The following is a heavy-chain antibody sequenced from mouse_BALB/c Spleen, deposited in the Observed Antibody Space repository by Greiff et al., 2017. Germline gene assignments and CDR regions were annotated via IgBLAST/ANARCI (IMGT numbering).Heavy chain of an antibody. V-gene: IGHV8-12*01. D-gene: IGHD2-3*01. J-gene: IGHJ1*01. CDR2: IYWDDDK. CDR1: GFSLSTSGMG. CDR3: ARTDGYWYFDV. Sequence: QVQLKESGPGILQPSQTLSLTCSFSGFSLSTSGMGVSWIRQPSGKGLEWLAHIYWDDDKRYNPSLKSRLTISKDTSSNQVFLKITSVDTADTATYYCARTDGYWYFDVWGAGTTVTVSS.